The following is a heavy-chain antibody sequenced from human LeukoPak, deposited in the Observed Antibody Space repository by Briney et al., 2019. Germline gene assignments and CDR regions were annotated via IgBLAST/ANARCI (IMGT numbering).Heavy chain of an antibody. CDR3: ARDLRVAAAGTDY. CDR2: IYSGGST. Sequence: GGSLRLSCAASGFTFNSYAMSWVRQAPGKGLEWVSVIYSGGSTYYADSVKGRFTISRDNSKNTLYLQMNSLRAEDTAVYYCARDLRVAAAGTDYWGQGTLVTVSS. D-gene: IGHD6-13*01. V-gene: IGHV3-53*01. CDR1: GFTFNSYA. J-gene: IGHJ4*02.